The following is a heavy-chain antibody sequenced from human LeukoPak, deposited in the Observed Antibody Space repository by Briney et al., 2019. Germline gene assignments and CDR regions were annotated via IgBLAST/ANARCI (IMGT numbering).Heavy chain of an antibody. CDR2: IQYDGSNK. CDR1: GFTFSSYG. D-gene: IGHD3-10*01. CDR3: AKPGGRVGESLNGIDY. V-gene: IGHV3-30*02. J-gene: IGHJ4*02. Sequence: GGSLRLSCAASGFTFSSYGMHWVRQAPGKGLEWVAFIQYDGSNKFHTDSVKGRFTISRDNSKNTLFLQMNSLRAEDTAVYYCAKPGGRVGESLNGIDYWGQGTLVTVS.